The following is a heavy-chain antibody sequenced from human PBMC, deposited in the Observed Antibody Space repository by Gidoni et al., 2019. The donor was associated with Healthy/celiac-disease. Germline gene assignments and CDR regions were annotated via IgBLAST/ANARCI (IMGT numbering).Heavy chain of an antibody. D-gene: IGHD1-26*01. Sequence: EVQLLESGGGLVQPGGSLRLSCAASGFTFSTYAMSWVRQAPGKGLEWVSVISGSGGSTYYADSVKGRFTISRDNSKNTVYLQMNSLRDEDTAVYYCAKYRWELLNDYFDYWGQGTLVTVSS. CDR1: GFTFSTYA. J-gene: IGHJ4*02. V-gene: IGHV3-23*01. CDR2: ISGSGGST. CDR3: AKYRWELLNDYFDY.